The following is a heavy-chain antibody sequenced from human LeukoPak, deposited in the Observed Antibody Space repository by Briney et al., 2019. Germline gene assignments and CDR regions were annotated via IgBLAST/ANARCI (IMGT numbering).Heavy chain of an antibody. CDR1: GFTFDDYA. Sequence: PGGSLTLSCAASGFTFDDYAMHWVRQAPGKGLEWVSGINWNSGDVGYADSVKGRFTISRDNAKNSLYLQMNSLRAEDTALYYCATVSPDSKDGFDYWGQGTLVTVSS. V-gene: IGHV3-9*01. D-gene: IGHD1-14*01. CDR3: ATVSPDSKDGFDY. CDR2: INWNSGDV. J-gene: IGHJ4*02.